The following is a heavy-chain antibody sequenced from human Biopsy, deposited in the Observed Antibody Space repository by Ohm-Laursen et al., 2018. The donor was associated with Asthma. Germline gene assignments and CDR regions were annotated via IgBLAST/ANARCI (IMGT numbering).Heavy chain of an antibody. J-gene: IGHJ3*01. CDR1: GYNFISFA. D-gene: IGHD3-9*01. V-gene: IGHV1-3*04. CDR3: ARTYYDFLTGQVKDVFGV. Sequence: SVKVSCKASGYNFISFAIHWVRQAPGQRLEWMGWVNTGNGDTKYPQKFQGRVTITRDTSASTAYMELRSLRSEDTATYYCARTYYDFLTGQVKDVFGVWGQGTMVSVSS. CDR2: VNTGNGDT.